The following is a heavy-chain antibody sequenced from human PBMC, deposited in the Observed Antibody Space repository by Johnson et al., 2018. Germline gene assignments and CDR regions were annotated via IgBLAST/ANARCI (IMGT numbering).Heavy chain of an antibody. CDR2: ISWNSGSI. J-gene: IGHJ3*02. V-gene: IGHV3-9*01. Sequence: VQLVQSGGGLVQPGRSLRLSCAASGFTFDDYAMHWVRQAPGKGLEWVSGISWNSGSIGYADSVKGRFTISPDNAKNSLYLQMNSLRAEDTALYSYSRDSPLIRGAFDIWGQWTMVTVSS. CDR1: GFTFDDYA. CDR3: SRDSPLIRGAFDI. D-gene: IGHD2-8*01.